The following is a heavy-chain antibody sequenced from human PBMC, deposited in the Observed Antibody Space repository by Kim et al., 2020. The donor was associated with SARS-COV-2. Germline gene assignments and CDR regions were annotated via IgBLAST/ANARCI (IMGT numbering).Heavy chain of an antibody. V-gene: IGHV3-21*01. CDR2: ISISSSDI. D-gene: IGHD4-4*01. Sequence: GGSLRLSCAASGFSFSSYSMNCVRQPPGKVLEWVSSISISSSDIYYANSVKGQFTISRDNAKTSLNLQIHSLRAEDTAVYYYARAPDYSNWHWGQGALVTVSS. CDR3: ARAPDYSNWH. CDR1: GFSFSSYS. J-gene: IGHJ4*02.